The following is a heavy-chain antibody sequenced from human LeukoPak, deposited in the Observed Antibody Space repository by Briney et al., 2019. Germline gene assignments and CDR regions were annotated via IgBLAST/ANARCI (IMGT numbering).Heavy chain of an antibody. CDR1: GGTFSSYA. V-gene: IGHV1-69*05. CDR2: IIPIFGTA. J-gene: IGHJ3*02. CDR3: ARRDGWNAFDI. Sequence: SVKVSCKASGGTFSSYAISWVRQAPGQGLEWMGGIIPIFGTANYAQKFQGRVTMTRNTSISTAYMELSSLRSEDTAVYYCARRDGWNAFDIWGQGTMVTVSS. D-gene: IGHD2-15*01.